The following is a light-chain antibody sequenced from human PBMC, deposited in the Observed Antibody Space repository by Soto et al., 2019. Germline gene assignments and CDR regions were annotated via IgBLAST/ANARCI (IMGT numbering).Light chain of an antibody. V-gene: IGLV4-60*03. J-gene: IGLJ3*02. Sequence: QSVLTRASSASASLGSSVKLTCTLSSGHSSYIIAWHQQQPGKAPRYLMKLEGSGSYNKGSGVPDRFSGSSSGADRYLTISNLQSEDEADYYCETWDRNTRVFGGGTQLTVL. CDR2: LEGSGSY. CDR3: ETWDRNTRV. CDR1: SGHSSYI.